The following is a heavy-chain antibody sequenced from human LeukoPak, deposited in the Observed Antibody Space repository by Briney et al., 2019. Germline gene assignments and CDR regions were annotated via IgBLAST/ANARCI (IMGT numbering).Heavy chain of an antibody. D-gene: IGHD3-9*01. V-gene: IGHV3-7*01. CDR1: GFTFSSYA. CDR2: IKQDGSDK. J-gene: IGHJ3*02. Sequence: GGSLRLSCAASGFTFSSYAMSWVRQAPGKGLEWVANIKQDGSDKYYVDSVKGRFTISRDNTKNSLYLQMNSLRAEDTAVYYCASYILTGYYNGHDAFDIWGQGTMVIVSS. CDR3: ASYILTGYYNGHDAFDI.